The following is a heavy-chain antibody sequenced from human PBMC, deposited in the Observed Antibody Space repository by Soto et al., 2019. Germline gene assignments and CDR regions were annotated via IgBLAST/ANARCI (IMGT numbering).Heavy chain of an antibody. Sequence: PGESLKISCKGSGYSFTSYWIGWVRQMPGKGLEWMGIIYPGDSDTRYSPSFQGQVTISADKSISTAYLQWSSLKASDTAMYYCARHVPSPGNGFTHPFDYWGQGTLVTVSS. CDR3: ARHVPSPGNGFTHPFDY. CDR2: IYPGDSDT. D-gene: IGHD2-8*01. V-gene: IGHV5-51*01. CDR1: GYSFTSYW. J-gene: IGHJ4*02.